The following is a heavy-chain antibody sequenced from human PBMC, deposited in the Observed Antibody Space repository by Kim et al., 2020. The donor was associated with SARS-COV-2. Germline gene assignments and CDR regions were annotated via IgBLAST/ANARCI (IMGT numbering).Heavy chain of an antibody. CDR2: ISSSSSTI. CDR3: ARDLKYYDILTGYYSLYYFDY. J-gene: IGHJ4*02. Sequence: GGSLRLSCAASGFTFSSYSMNWVRQAPGKGLEWVSYISSSSSTIYYADSVKGRFTISRDNAKNSLYLQMNSLRDEDTAVYYCARDLKYYDILTGYYSLYYFDYWGQGTLVTVSS. D-gene: IGHD3-9*01. V-gene: IGHV3-48*02. CDR1: GFTFSSYS.